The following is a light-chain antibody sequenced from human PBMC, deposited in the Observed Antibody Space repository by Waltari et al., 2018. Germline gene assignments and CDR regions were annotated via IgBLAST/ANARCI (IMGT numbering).Light chain of an antibody. CDR3: CSYAGSYTLV. CDR1: SRDVGNYLY. CDR2: DIT. Sequence: QSALAQPPSVSGSPGESVTISCTGTSRDVGNYLYVSWYQQHPGKAPKLMTFDITNRPAGVPDRFSASKSGNTAFLTISGLQAEDEAEYYCCSYAGSYTLVFGGGTKLTVL. V-gene: IGLV2-11*01. J-gene: IGLJ3*02.